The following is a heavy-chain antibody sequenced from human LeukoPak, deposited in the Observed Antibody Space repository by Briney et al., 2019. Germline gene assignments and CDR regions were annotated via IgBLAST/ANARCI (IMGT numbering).Heavy chain of an antibody. CDR3: ARGGYCSGGSCYRDGDYFDY. D-gene: IGHD2-15*01. V-gene: IGHV4-30-4*08. Sequence: SETLSLTCTVSGGSISSGDYYWSWIRQPPGKGLEWIGYIYYSGSTYYNPSLKSRVTISEDTPKNQFSLKLKSVTAADTAVYYCARGGYCSGGSCYRDGDYFDYWGQGTLVTVSS. J-gene: IGHJ4*02. CDR2: IYYSGST. CDR1: GGSISSGDYY.